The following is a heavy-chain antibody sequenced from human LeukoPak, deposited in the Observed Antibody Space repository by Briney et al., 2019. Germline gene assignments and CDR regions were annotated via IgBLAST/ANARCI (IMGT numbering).Heavy chain of an antibody. D-gene: IGHD1-1*01. V-gene: IGHV3-7*01. CDR1: GFIVSNNY. CDR2: IKQDGSEK. Sequence: GGSLRLSCAASGFIVSNNYMNWVRQAPGKGLEWVANIKQDGSEKYYVDSVKGRFTISRDNAKNSLYLQMNSLRAEDTAVFYCAIITRRLERPIGWGQGTLVTVSS. CDR3: AIITRRLERPIG. J-gene: IGHJ4*02.